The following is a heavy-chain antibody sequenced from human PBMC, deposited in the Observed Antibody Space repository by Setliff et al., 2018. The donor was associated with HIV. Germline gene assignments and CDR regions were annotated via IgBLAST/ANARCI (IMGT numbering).Heavy chain of an antibody. J-gene: IGHJ4*02. Sequence: PSETLSLTCTVSGGSISSHYWSWIRQPPGKGLEWIGYIYFTGSTNYNPSLKSRVTISVDTSKNQFSLRLSSVTAADTAVYYCARESKNPRYFDSWGQGTLVTVSS. CDR2: IYFTGST. CDR1: GGSISSHY. D-gene: IGHD4-4*01. CDR3: ARESKNPRYFDS. V-gene: IGHV4-59*11.